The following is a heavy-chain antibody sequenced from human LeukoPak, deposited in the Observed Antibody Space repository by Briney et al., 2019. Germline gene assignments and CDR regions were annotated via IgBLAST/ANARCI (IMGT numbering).Heavy chain of an antibody. CDR1: GFTFSRYW. CDR2: INSDGSST. V-gene: IGHV3-74*01. Sequence: PGGSLRLSRAASGFTFSRYWMHWVRQAPGKGLVWVSRINSDGSSTTYADSVKGRFTISRDNAKNTLYLQMNSLRAEDTAVYYCARGGADQLLPHPAPDYWGQGTLVTVSS. CDR3: ARGGADQLLPHPAPDY. D-gene: IGHD2-2*01. J-gene: IGHJ4*02.